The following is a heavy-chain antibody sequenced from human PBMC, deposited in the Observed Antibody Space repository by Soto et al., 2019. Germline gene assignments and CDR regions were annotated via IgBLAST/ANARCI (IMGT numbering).Heavy chain of an antibody. J-gene: IGHJ6*03. D-gene: IGHD3-10*01. V-gene: IGHV4-59*08. CDR3: ARQPLGFGELFPYYMDV. CDR1: GDSISSYY. CDR2: IYYSGST. Sequence: SEILSLTCTVSGDSISSYYWSWIRQPPGKGLEWIGYIYYSGSTNYNPSLKSRVTISVDTSKNQFSLKLSSVTAADTAVYYCARQPLGFGELFPYYMDVWGKGTTVTVS.